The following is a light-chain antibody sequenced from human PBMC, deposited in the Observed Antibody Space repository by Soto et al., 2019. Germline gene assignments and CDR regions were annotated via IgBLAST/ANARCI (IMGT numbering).Light chain of an antibody. CDR3: QQANSLPPT. J-gene: IGKJ4*02. CDR2: AAS. CDR1: QDIRNW. V-gene: IGKV1D-12*01. Sequence: DIQMTQSPSSVSASVGDRVTITCRASQDIRNWLAWYQQKPGKAPSLLIYAASNLQSGVPSRFSGSGSGADFTLTITSLQPEDFATYFCQQANSLPPTFGGGTKVEIK.